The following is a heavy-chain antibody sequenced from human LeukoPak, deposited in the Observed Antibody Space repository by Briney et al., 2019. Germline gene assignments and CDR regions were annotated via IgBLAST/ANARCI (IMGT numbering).Heavy chain of an antibody. CDR3: ARDWLVGVWGSYRLILDY. D-gene: IGHD3-16*02. CDR1: GFTFSSYW. Sequence: GGSLRLSCAASGFTFSSYWMSWVRQAPGKGLEWVANIKQDGGEKYYVDSLKGRFTISRDNAKNSLYLQMNSLRAEDTAVYYCARDWLVGVWGSYRLILDYWGQGTLVTVSS. J-gene: IGHJ4*02. V-gene: IGHV3-7*01. CDR2: IKQDGGEK.